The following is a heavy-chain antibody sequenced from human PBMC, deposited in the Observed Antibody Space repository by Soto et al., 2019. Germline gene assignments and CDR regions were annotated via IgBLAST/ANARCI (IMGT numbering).Heavy chain of an antibody. CDR2: IYHSGST. Sequence: SETLSLTCAVSGGSISSGGYSWSWIRQPPGKGLEWIGYIYHSGSTYYNPSLKSRVTISVDRSKNQFSLKLSSVTAADTAVYYCARGDSEFDPWGQGTLVTVSS. CDR1: GGSISSGGYS. CDR3: ARGDSEFDP. J-gene: IGHJ5*02. V-gene: IGHV4-30-2*01.